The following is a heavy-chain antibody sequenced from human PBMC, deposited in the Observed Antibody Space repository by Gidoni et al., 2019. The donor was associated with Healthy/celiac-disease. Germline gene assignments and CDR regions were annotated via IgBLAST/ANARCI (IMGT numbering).Heavy chain of an antibody. CDR2: IYYSGST. Sequence: DGLEWIGSIYYSGSTYYNPSLKSRVTISVDTSKNQFSLKLSSVTAADTAVYYCARHPIAAAAQHAFDIWGQGTMVTVSS. J-gene: IGHJ3*02. CDR3: ARHPIAAAAQHAFDI. V-gene: IGHV4-39*01. D-gene: IGHD6-13*01.